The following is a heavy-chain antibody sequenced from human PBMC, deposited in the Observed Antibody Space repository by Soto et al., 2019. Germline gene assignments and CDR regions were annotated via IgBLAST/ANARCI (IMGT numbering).Heavy chain of an antibody. CDR1: GFTFSSYV. V-gene: IGHV3-23*01. CDR3: AKGERFDSSGYYYKDAFDI. J-gene: IGHJ3*02. D-gene: IGHD3-22*01. CDR2: ISSTGGST. Sequence: EVQLLVSGGGLVQPGGSLRLSCAASGFTFSSYVMSWVRQTPGKGLEWVSAISSTGGSTNYADSVKGRFTISRDNSKNPVYMQMNSLRAEDTAVYYCAKGERFDSSGYYYKDAFDIWGQGTMVTVSS.